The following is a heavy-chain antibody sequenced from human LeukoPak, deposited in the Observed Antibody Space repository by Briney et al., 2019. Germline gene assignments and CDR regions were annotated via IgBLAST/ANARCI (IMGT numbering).Heavy chain of an antibody. CDR3: ARAVAAIDY. CDR2: IYYSGST. D-gene: IGHD6-25*01. V-gene: IGHV4-59*01. J-gene: IGHJ4*02. Sequence: SETLSPTCTVSGGSISSYYWSWIRQPPGKGLEWIGYIYYSGSTNYNPSLKSRVTISVDTSKNQFSLKLSSVTAADTAVYYCARAVAAIDYWGQGTLVTVSS. CDR1: GGSISSYY.